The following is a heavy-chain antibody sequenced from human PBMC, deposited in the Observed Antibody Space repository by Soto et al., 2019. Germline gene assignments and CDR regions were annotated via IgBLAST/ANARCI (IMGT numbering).Heavy chain of an antibody. Sequence: PGGSLRLSCAASGFTFSSYSINWVRQAPGKGLEWVSSISSSSTYIYYADSVKGRFTISRDNAKNSLSLQMNSLRAEDTAVYYCARDLLSGGLYFGMDVWGQGTTVTVSS. V-gene: IGHV3-21*01. D-gene: IGHD6-19*01. CDR2: ISSSSTYI. CDR1: GFTFSSYS. CDR3: ARDLLSGGLYFGMDV. J-gene: IGHJ6*02.